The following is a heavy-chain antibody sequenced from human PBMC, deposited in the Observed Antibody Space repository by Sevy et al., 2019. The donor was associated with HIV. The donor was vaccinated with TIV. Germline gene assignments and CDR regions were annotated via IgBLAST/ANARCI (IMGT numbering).Heavy chain of an antibody. V-gene: IGHV3-72*01. J-gene: IGHJ4*02. Sequence: GGSLRLSCATSGFTFSDYYMEWVRQAPGKGLEWVGRIRNKPNIYTTEYAASVKGRFNISRDDSKNSLYLQMNSLKTEDTAVYYCARVTAVADLYFDYWGQGTLVTVSS. D-gene: IGHD6-19*01. CDR3: ARVTAVADLYFDY. CDR2: IRNKPNIYTT. CDR1: GFTFSDYY.